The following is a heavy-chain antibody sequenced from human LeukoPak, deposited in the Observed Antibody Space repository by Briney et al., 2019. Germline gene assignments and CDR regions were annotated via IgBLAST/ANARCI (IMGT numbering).Heavy chain of an antibody. V-gene: IGHV4-59*01. CDR3: AREPLMTTVTTGWYFDL. CDR2: IYYSGST. CDR1: GGSISSYY. D-gene: IGHD4-17*01. J-gene: IGHJ2*01. Sequence: SETLSLTCTVSGGSISSYYWSWIRQPPGKGLEWIGYIYYSGSTNYNPSLKSRVTISVDTSKTQFSLKLSSVTAADTAVYYCAREPLMTTVTTGWYFDLWGRGTLVTVSS.